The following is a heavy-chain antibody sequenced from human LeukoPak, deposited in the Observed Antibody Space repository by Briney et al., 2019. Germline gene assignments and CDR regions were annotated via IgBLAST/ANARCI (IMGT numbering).Heavy chain of an antibody. J-gene: IGHJ4*02. D-gene: IGHD3-3*01. Sequence: GGSLRLSCAASGFTLSTYWMNWVRQAPGKGLEWVATITQDGSEKYYVDSVKGRFTISRDNAKNSLYLQMNSLRAEDTAVYYCARDRNTDFWSGYYTNYCDYWGQGTLVTVSS. CDR3: ARDRNTDFWSGYYTNYCDY. CDR2: ITQDGSEK. V-gene: IGHV3-7*01. CDR1: GFTLSTYW.